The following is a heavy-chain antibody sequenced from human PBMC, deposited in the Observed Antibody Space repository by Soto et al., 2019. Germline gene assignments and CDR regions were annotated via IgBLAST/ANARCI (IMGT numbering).Heavy chain of an antibody. J-gene: IGHJ4*02. CDR1: GGSISTTHW. D-gene: IGHD3-10*02. Sequence: SETLSLTCAVSGGSISTTHWWTWVRQPPGKGLEWIGDIYFTGSTSYNPSLKSRITMSIDTSKNQFSLKLSSVTAADTAVFYCARVYTVNYVGYFDYWGQGALVTVSS. CDR3: ARVYTVNYVGYFDY. V-gene: IGHV4-4*02. CDR2: IYFTGST.